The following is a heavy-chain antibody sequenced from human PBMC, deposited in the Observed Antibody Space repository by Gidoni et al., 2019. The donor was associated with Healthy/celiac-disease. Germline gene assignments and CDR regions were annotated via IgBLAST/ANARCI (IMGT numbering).Heavy chain of an antibody. J-gene: IGHJ4*02. V-gene: IGHV3-23*01. Sequence: EVQLLESGGGLVQPGGSLRLSCAASGFTFSSYAMSWVRQAPGKGLEWVSAISGSGGSTYSAASVKGRFTISRDNSKNTLFLQMNSLRAEDTAVYYCANIGHSGYDWYWGQGTLVTVSS. CDR2: ISGSGGST. D-gene: IGHD5-12*01. CDR3: ANIGHSGYDWY. CDR1: GFTFSSYA.